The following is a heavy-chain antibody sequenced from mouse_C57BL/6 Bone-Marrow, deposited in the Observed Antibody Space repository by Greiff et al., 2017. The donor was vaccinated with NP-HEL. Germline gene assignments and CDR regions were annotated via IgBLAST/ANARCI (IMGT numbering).Heavy chain of an antibody. CDR3: ALDSSGYEAMDY. Sequence: VKLQESGPELVKPGASVKISCKASGYSFTSYYIHWVKQRPGQGLEWIGWIYPGSGNTKYNEKFKGKATLTADTSSSTAYMQLSSLTSEDSAVYYCALDSSGYEAMDYWGQGTSVTVSS. CDR2: IYPGSGNT. V-gene: IGHV1-66*01. J-gene: IGHJ4*01. D-gene: IGHD3-2*02. CDR1: GYSFTSYY.